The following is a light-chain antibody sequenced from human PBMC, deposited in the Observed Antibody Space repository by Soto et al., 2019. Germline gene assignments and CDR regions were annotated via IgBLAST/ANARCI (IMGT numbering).Light chain of an antibody. CDR2: DVS. V-gene: IGLV2-14*01. Sequence: QSALTQPASVSGSPGQSITISCTGTSSDVGGYNYVSWYQQHPGKAPKLMIYDVSNRPSGVSNRFSGSKSGNTASLTISGLQAEDEAEYYCSSYTNSSTRYVFGTGTKLTVL. CDR3: SSYTNSSTRYV. J-gene: IGLJ1*01. CDR1: SSDVGGYNY.